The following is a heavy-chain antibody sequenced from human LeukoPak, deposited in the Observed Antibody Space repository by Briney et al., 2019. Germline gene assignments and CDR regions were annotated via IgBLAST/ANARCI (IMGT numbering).Heavy chain of an antibody. CDR2: TSYDGSQK. J-gene: IGHJ4*02. D-gene: IGHD3-9*01. Sequence: PGESLRLSCSASGFTFSSHAMHWVRQAPGKGLDWVAVTSYDGSQKYFAESVKGRFTLSRDNSKNALYLQMDRLRAEDTAFFFQARDGIRDFSYLSYFDYWGQGTLVTVSS. CDR1: GFTFSSHA. V-gene: IGHV3-30*04. CDR3: ARDGIRDFSYLSYFDY.